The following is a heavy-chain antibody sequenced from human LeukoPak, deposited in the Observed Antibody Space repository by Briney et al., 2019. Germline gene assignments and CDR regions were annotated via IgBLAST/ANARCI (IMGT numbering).Heavy chain of an antibody. J-gene: IGHJ4*02. Sequence: TGGSLRLSCAASEFTFRTYWMHWVRQAPGKGLEWVSVVSGDGTRTSYADSVKGRFTISRDNSMSTVYLQMNSLRGEDTAMYYCAKDFFNFGDNGPGHYWGQGTLVTVSS. CDR3: AKDFFNFGDNGPGHY. D-gene: IGHD2-21*02. V-gene: IGHV3-23*01. CDR2: VSGDGTRT. CDR1: EFTFRTYW.